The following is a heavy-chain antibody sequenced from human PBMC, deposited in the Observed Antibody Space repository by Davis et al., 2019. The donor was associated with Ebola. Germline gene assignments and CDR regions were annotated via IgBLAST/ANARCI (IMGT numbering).Heavy chain of an antibody. J-gene: IGHJ4*02. CDR1: GFTFSSYW. D-gene: IGHD4-11*01. CDR2: INPDGGRT. V-gene: IGHV3-74*01. CDR3: ARSPSPMTTREIGGY. Sequence: GSLRLSCAASGFTFSSYWMHWVRQAPGKGLVWVSRINPDGGRTGYADSVKGRFTISRDNAKNTVYLEMNSLRAEDTAVYYCARSPSPMTTREIGGYWGQGTLVTVSS.